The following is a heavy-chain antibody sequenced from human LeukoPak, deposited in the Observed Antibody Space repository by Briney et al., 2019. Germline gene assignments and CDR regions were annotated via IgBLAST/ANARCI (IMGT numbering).Heavy chain of an antibody. CDR2: INHSGST. Sequence: TSSETLSLTCAVYGGSFSGYYWSWIRQPPGKGLEWIGEINHSGSTNYNPSLKSRVTISVDTSKNQFSLKLSSVTAADTAVYYCAKSTRHFWSGFVPDAFDIWGQGTMVTVSS. D-gene: IGHD3-3*02. CDR3: AKSTRHFWSGFVPDAFDI. CDR1: GGSFSGYY. V-gene: IGHV4-34*01. J-gene: IGHJ3*02.